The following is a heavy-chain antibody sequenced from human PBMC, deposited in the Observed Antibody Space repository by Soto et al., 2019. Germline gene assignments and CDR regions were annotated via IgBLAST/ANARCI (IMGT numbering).Heavy chain of an antibody. CDR3: ARGDGGPGGYGMDV. CDR1: GGSISSGDYY. J-gene: IGHJ6*02. CDR2: IYYSGST. Sequence: QVQLQESGPGLVKPSQTLSLTCTVSGGSISSGDYYWSWIRQPPGKGLEWIGYIYYSGSTYYNPSLTGRVNISVDTSKNPFALKLSCVTAADTAVYYCARGDGGPGGYGMDVWGQGTTVTVSS. V-gene: IGHV4-30-4*01. D-gene: IGHD3-10*01.